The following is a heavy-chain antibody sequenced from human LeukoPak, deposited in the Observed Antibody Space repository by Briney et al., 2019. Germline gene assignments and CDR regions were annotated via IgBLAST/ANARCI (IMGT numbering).Heavy chain of an antibody. CDR2: MSHSGST. J-gene: IGHJ4*02. D-gene: IGHD3-22*01. CDR3: ARHHLYDSSGDGRYYFDY. Sequence: SETLSLTCGVSGYSISSGYHWGWIRQPTGKGLEWIGSMSHSGSTYYNPSLKSRVTISVDTSKNQFSVKLSSVTAADTAVYYCARHHLYDSSGDGRYYFDYWGQGTLVTVSS. V-gene: IGHV4-38-2*01. CDR1: GYSISSGYH.